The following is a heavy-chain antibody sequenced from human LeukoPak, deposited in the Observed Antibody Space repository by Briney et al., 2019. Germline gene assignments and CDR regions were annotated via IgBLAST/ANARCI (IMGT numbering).Heavy chain of an antibody. Sequence: PGGSLRLSCAASGFTFSSYSMNWVRQAPGKGLEWVSYISSSSSTIYYADSVKGRFTISRDNAKNSLYLQMNSLRDEDTAVYYCARDHEGATLLNLFANWGQGTLVTVSS. CDR2: ISSSSSTI. CDR1: GFTFSSYS. D-gene: IGHD1-26*01. V-gene: IGHV3-48*02. CDR3: ARDHEGATLLNLFAN. J-gene: IGHJ4*02.